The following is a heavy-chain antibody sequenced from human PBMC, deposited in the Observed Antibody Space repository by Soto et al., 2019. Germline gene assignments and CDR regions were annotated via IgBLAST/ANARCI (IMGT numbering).Heavy chain of an antibody. CDR3: ATNAMGIGYFYVFFEY. D-gene: IGHD3-22*01. V-gene: IGHV3-30*03. CDR1: GFSFSTYG. J-gene: IGHJ4*02. CDR2: ISYDDNK. Sequence: QVQLVESGGGVVQPGRSLRLSCAASGFSFSTYGMHWVRQAPGKGLEWVAVISYDDNKEYADSVKGRFTISRDNSKKTLYLQMNSLRLEDTVLLSCATNAMGIGYFYVFFEYWGQGTLVTVSS.